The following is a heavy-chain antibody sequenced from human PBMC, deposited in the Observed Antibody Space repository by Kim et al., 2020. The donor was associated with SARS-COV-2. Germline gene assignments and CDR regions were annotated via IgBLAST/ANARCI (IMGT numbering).Heavy chain of an antibody. V-gene: IGHV3-11*04. CDR2: INSGSTII. Sequence: GGSLRLSCGASGFTFSDYYMSWIRQAPGKGLEWVSYINSGSTIILYADSVEGRFTISRDNAKNSLYLQMSGLRAEDTAIYYCARKARDNDYWGQGTLVTVSS. CDR3: ARKARDNDY. CDR1: GFTFSDYY. D-gene: IGHD5-12*01. J-gene: IGHJ4*02.